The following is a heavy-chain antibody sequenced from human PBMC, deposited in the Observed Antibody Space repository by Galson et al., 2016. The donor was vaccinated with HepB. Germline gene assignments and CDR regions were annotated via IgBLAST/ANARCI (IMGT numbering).Heavy chain of an antibody. CDR2: ISSSGATF. V-gene: IGHV3-11*01. CDR3: ARVLAARPFDT. D-gene: IGHD6-6*01. J-gene: IGHJ4*02. Sequence: SLRLSCAASEFTVGDYFMAWIRQAPGQGLEWLSYISSSGATFYYADSVKGRFTISRDDAQNSLFLQMNSLRAEDTAVYYCARVLAARPFDTWGQGALVTVSS. CDR1: EFTVGDYF.